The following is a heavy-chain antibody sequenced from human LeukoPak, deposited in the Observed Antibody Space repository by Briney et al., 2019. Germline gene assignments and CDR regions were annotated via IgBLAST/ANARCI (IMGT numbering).Heavy chain of an antibody. J-gene: IGHJ5*02. CDR1: GFTFSSYS. CDR3: ARQGTEYWFDP. V-gene: IGHV3-48*04. CDR2: ISSSSSTI. Sequence: GGSLRLSCAASGFTFSSYSMNWVRQALGKGLEWVSYISSSSSTIYYADSVKGRFTISRDNAKNSLYLQMYSLRAEDTAVYYCARQGTEYWFDPWGQGTLVTVSS. D-gene: IGHD3-10*01.